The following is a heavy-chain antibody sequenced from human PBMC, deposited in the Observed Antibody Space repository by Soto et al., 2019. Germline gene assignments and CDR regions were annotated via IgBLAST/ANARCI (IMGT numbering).Heavy chain of an antibody. J-gene: IGHJ4*02. CDR2: IYHSGST. CDR1: GGSISSGGYS. D-gene: IGHD6-13*01. CDR3: ARPRNGIAAAGPYFDY. V-gene: IGHV4-30-2*01. Sequence: SETLSLTWAVSGGSISSGGYSWSWIRQPPGKGLEWIGYIYHSGSTNYNPSLKSRVTISVDTSKNQFSLKLSSVTAADTAVYYCARPRNGIAAAGPYFDYWGQGTLVTVSS.